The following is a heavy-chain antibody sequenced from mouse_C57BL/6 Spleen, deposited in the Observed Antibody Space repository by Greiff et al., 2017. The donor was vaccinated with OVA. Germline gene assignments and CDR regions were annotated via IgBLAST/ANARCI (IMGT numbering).Heavy chain of an antibody. V-gene: IGHV1-12*01. J-gene: IGHJ4*01. CDR1: GYTFTSYN. Sequence: QVQLKESGAELVRPGASVKMSCKASGYTFTSYNMHWVKQTPRQGLEWIGAIYPGNGDTSYNQKFKGKATLTVDKSSSTAYMQLRSLTSEDSAVYVCARRLRADYYAMDYWGQGTSVTVSS. CDR3: ARRLRADYYAMDY. CDR2: IYPGNGDT. D-gene: IGHD1-1*01.